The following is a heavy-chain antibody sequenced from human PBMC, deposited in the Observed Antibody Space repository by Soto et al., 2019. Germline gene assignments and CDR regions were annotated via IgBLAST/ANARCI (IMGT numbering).Heavy chain of an antibody. Sequence: PGGSLRLSCAASGFTFTRYSMNWFRQAPGKGLDGVSSISDTTNYIYYGDSMKGRFTISRDNAKNSLYLEMNSLRAEDTAVYYCARESEDLTSNFDYWGQGTLVTVSS. CDR3: ARESEDLTSNFDY. CDR2: ISDTTNYI. V-gene: IGHV3-21*06. CDR1: GFTFTRYS. J-gene: IGHJ4*02.